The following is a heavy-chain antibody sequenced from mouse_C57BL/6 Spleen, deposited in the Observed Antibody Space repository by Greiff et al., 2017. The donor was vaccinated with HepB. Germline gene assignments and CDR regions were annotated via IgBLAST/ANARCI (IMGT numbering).Heavy chain of an antibody. V-gene: IGHV1-53*01. CDR2: INPSNGGT. J-gene: IGHJ3*01. CDR3: ASEGGDYDRAWFAY. Sequence: QVQLQQSGTELVKPGASVKLSCKASGYTFTSYWMHWVKQRPGQGLEWIGNINPSNGGTNYNEKFKSKATLTVDKSSSTAYMQLSSLTSEDSAVYYCASEGGDYDRAWFAYWGQGTLVTVSA. CDR1: GYTFTSYW. D-gene: IGHD2-4*01.